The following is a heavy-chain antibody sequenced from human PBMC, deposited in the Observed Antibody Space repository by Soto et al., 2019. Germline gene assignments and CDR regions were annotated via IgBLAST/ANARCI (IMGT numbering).Heavy chain of an antibody. D-gene: IGHD5-18*01. J-gene: IGHJ6*02. Sequence: QVQLVQSGAEVKKPGSSVKVSCKASGGTFSSYAISWVRQAPGQGLEWMGGIIPIFGTANYAQKFQGRVTITADESTSTAYMELSSQRSEDTAVYYCARGGSVGIQLSSMGYYYGMDVWGQGTTVTVSS. CDR1: GGTFSSYA. CDR3: ARGGSVGIQLSSMGYYYGMDV. CDR2: IIPIFGTA. V-gene: IGHV1-69*01.